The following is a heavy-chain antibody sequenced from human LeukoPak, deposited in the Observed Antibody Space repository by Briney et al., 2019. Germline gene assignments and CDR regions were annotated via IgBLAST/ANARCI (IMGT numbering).Heavy chain of an antibody. CDR3: ARPLGNGYSYWYFDL. CDR1: GGSVSSGSYY. Sequence: SETLSLTCTVSGGSVSSGSYYWSWIRQPPGKGLEWIGYIYYSGSTSNNPSLQSRVTISIDTSKNQISLKLSSVTAADTAAYYCARPLGNGYSYWYFDLWGRGTLVTVSS. CDR2: IYYSGST. V-gene: IGHV4-61*01. J-gene: IGHJ2*01. D-gene: IGHD3-22*01.